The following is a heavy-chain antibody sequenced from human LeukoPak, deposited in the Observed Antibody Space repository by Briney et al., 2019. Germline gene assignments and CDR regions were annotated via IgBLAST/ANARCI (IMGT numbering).Heavy chain of an antibody. CDR1: GDSISSTSYY. Sequence: SETLSLTCTVSGDSISSTSYYWGWIRLPPGKGLEWIGSIYYSGSTYYNPSLKSRVTISVDTSKNQFSLRLSSVTAADTAVYYCARGPSGWYDWFDPWGQGTLVTVSS. D-gene: IGHD6-19*01. V-gene: IGHV4-39*07. CDR3: ARGPSGWYDWFDP. J-gene: IGHJ5*02. CDR2: IYYSGST.